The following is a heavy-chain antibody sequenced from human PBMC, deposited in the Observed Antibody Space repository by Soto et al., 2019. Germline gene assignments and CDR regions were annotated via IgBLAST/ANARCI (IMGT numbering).Heavy chain of an antibody. CDR1: GYTFTSYA. J-gene: IGHJ4*02. V-gene: IGHV1-3*01. CDR2: INAGNGNT. Sequence: QVQLVQSGAEVKKPGASVKVSCKASGYTFTSYAMHWVRQAPGQRLEWMGWINAGNGNTKYSQKFQGRVTITRDTXASTAYMEMSSLRPEDTAVYYCARGPGGPDGPGDYWGQGTLVTGSS. D-gene: IGHD2-15*01. CDR3: ARGPGGPDGPGDY.